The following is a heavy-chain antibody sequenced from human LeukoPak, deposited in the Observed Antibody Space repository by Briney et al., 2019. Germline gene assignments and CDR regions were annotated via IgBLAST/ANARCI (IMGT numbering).Heavy chain of an antibody. D-gene: IGHD3-10*01. CDR1: GGTFSNYA. V-gene: IGHV1-2*02. CDR3: ARVWFGEP. CDR2: INPNSGGT. J-gene: IGHJ4*02. Sequence: ASVKVSCKTSGGTFSNYAIIWVRQAPGQGLEWMGWINPNSGGTNYAQKFQGRVTMTRDTSISTAYMELSRLRSDDTAVYYCARVWFGEPWGQGTLVTVSS.